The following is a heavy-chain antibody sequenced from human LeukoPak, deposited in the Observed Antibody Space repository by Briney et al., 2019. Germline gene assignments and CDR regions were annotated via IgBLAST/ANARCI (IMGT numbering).Heavy chain of an antibody. CDR2: IYPGDSDT. D-gene: IGHD2-2*01. CDR1: GYSVTSYW. CDR3: ARHGWGGEPAADDAFDI. Sequence: GESLKISCKGSGYSVTSYWIGWVRQMPGKGLEWMGIIYPGDSDTRYSPSFQGQVTISADKSISTAYLQWSSLKASDTAMYYCARHGWGGEPAADDAFDIWGQGTMVTVSS. V-gene: IGHV5-51*01. J-gene: IGHJ3*02.